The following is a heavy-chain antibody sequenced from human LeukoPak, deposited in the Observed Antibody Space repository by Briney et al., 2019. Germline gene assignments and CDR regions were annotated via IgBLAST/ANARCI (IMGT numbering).Heavy chain of an antibody. CDR1: GFTFSSYA. J-gene: IGHJ4*02. CDR2: ISGSGGST. Sequence: GGSLRVSCAASGFTFSSYAMSWVRQAPGNGLEWVSAISGSGGSTYYADSVKGRFTISRDNSKNTLYLQMNSLRAEDTAVYYCRTHYYDSSGLLDYWGQGTLVTVSS. D-gene: IGHD3-22*01. CDR3: RTHYYDSSGLLDY. V-gene: IGHV3-23*01.